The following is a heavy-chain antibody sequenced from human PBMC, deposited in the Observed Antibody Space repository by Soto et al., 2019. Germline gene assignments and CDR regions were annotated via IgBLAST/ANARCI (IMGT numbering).Heavy chain of an antibody. J-gene: IGHJ3*02. V-gene: IGHV5-51*01. CDR1: GYTFSNYW. CDR2: TYPGDPDT. CDR3: ARRRDGGSYNAFDI. D-gene: IGHD1-26*01. Sequence: GESLKISCKGSGYTFSNYWIDWVRQMPGKGLEWMGITYPGDPDTRYSPSFQGQVTISVDKSITTAYLQWSSLKASDTAMYYCARRRDGGSYNAFDIWGQGTMVTVSS.